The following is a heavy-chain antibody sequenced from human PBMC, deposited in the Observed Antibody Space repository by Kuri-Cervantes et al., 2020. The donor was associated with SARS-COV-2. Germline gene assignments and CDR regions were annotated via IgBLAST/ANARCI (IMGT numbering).Heavy chain of an antibody. J-gene: IGHJ4*02. CDR2: IIPIFGTA. V-gene: IGHV1-69*06. CDR1: GGTFSSYA. D-gene: IGHD5-24*01. CDR3: ARFGSQEDGYNSGNY. Sequence: SVKVSCKASGGTFSSYAISWVRQAPGQGLEWIGGIIPIFGTANYAQKFQGRVTITADKSTSTAYMELSSLRSEDTAVYYCARFGSQEDGYNSGNYWGQGTLVTVSS.